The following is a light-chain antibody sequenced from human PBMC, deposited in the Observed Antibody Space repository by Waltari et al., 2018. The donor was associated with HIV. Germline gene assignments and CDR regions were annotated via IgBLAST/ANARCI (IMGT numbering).Light chain of an antibody. V-gene: IGLV2-14*03. Sequence: QSALTQPASVSGSPGQSITISCTGTSSDVGGYNYVSWYQQHPGKAPKLIIYDVSNRPAGVSNLFSGSKAGNTASLTISGLQAEDEADYYCSSYTSSSTPLVVFGGGTKLTVL. J-gene: IGLJ2*01. CDR3: SSYTSSSTPLVV. CDR1: SSDVGGYNY. CDR2: DVS.